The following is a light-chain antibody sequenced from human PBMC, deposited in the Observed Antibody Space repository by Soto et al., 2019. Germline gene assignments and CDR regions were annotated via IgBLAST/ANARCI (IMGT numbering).Light chain of an antibody. CDR2: GAS. V-gene: IGKV3-20*01. CDR3: QQYGSSPRT. J-gene: IGKJ1*01. CDR1: QSVSSSY. Sequence: EIVLTQSPGTLSLSPGERATLSCRASQSVSSSYLGWYQQKPGQAPRLLMYGASSRATGIPERFSGSGFGTDFTLTISRLEPEDFAVYYCQQYGSSPRTFGQGTKVDIK.